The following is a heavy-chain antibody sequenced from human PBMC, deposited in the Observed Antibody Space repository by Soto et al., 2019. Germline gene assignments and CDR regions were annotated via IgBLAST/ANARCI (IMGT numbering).Heavy chain of an antibody. CDR1: GFSLSTSGVG. D-gene: IGHD6-6*01. V-gene: IGHV2-5*02. Sequence: SGPTLVKPTQTLTLTCTFSGFSLSTSGVGVGWIRQPPGKALEWLALIYWDDDKRYSPSLKSRLTNTKDTSKNQVVLTMTDMDPVDTATYYCAHLNKRKLVYYYYYYMDVWGKGTTVTVSS. CDR2: IYWDDDK. J-gene: IGHJ6*03. CDR3: AHLNKRKLVYYYYYYMDV.